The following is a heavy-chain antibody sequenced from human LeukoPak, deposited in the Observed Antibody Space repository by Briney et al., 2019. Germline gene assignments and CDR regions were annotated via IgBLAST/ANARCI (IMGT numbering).Heavy chain of an antibody. CDR3: TRAHGRITRDAYLDY. CDR2: VYSSGST. D-gene: IGHD3-10*01. CDR1: GFSVSSNY. J-gene: IGHJ4*02. Sequence: GGSLRLSCAASGFSVSSNYMSWVRQAPGKGLTWVSVVYSSGSTYYADSVKGRFAISRDDSKNTLHLQMNSLRAEDTAMYYCTRAHGRITRDAYLDYWGQGTLVTVSS. V-gene: IGHV3-53*01.